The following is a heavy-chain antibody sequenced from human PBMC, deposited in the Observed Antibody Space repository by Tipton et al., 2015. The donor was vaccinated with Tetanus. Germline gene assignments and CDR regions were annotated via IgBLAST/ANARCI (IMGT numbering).Heavy chain of an antibody. V-gene: IGHV4-31*01. J-gene: IGHJ4*01. Sequence: TLSLTCNVFGASINAGGYLWTWVRQHPGKGLEWIGNIYYNTESTSHIPSLDSHVSISVDTSKNQFSLRLTSVTAADTAVYYCARGLPRESFYLDYWGHGKQVTVSS. D-gene: IGHD3-3*01. CDR1: GASINAGGYL. CDR2: IYYNTEST. CDR3: ARGLPRESFYLDY.